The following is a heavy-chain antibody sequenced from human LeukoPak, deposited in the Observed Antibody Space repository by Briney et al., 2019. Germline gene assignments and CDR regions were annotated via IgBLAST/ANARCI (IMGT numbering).Heavy chain of an antibody. Sequence: GGSLRLSCAASGFTVSSNIMTWVRQAPGKGLEWVSVIYSGGSTYYADSVKGRFTISRDNSKNTLYLQMNSLRAEDTAVYYCARHRYSTGSPFDIWGQGTMVTVSS. CDR1: GFTVSSNI. V-gene: IGHV3-66*04. J-gene: IGHJ3*02. CDR3: ARHRYSTGSPFDI. CDR2: IYSGGST. D-gene: IGHD6-19*01.